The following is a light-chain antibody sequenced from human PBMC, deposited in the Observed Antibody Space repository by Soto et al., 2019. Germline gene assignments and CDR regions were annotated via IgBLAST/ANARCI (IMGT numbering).Light chain of an antibody. J-gene: IGKJ4*01. V-gene: IGKV3-20*01. Sequence: EVVLTQSPGTLSLSPGERATLTCRASQSVSSSYLAWYQQKPGQAPRLLIYGASSRATGIPDRFRGRGSGTDFTLTINRLEPEDVAVYDCQQYGSSPLTFGGWTKVEIK. CDR3: QQYGSSPLT. CDR2: GAS. CDR1: QSVSSSY.